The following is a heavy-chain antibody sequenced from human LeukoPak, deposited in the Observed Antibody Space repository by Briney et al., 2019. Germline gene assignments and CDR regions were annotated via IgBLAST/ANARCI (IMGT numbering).Heavy chain of an antibody. CDR1: GYTFTSNY. CDR2: IYPRDGST. J-gene: IGHJ4*02. Sequence: ASVNVSCRASGYTFTSNYIHWVRQAPGQGLEWMGMIYPRDGSTSYAQKFQGRVTVTRDTSTSTVHMELSGLRSEDTAVYYCARDQEGFDYWGQGTLVTVSS. CDR3: ARDQEGFDY. V-gene: IGHV1-46*01.